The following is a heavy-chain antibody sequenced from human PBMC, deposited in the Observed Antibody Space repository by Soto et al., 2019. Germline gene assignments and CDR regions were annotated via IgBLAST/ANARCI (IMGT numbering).Heavy chain of an antibody. Sequence: SETLSLTFAVSGGSFTSNNWWTWVRQPPGQGLEWIGEIYRTGSTNYNPSLKSRVTISLDKSENQFSLKVTSLTAADTAVYYCASRDPGTSVDYWGQGTLVTVSS. CDR1: GGSFTSNNW. D-gene: IGHD1-7*01. CDR3: ASRDPGTSVDY. J-gene: IGHJ4*02. V-gene: IGHV4-4*02. CDR2: IYRTGST.